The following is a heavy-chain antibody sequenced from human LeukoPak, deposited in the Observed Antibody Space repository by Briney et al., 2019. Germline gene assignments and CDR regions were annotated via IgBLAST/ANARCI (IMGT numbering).Heavy chain of an antibody. J-gene: IGHJ4*02. CDR2: IYYSGSA. D-gene: IGHD2-21*01. CDR1: GASMKTYY. Sequence: SETLSLTCTVSGASMKTYYWTWIRQSPGKGLEWLGYIYYSGSANYNPSLRNRVTISVDTSKSQFSLNLTSVTAADTAIYYCAREGVEMTTAYYFDFWGQGILVTVSS. CDR3: AREGVEMTTAYYFDF. V-gene: IGHV4-59*01.